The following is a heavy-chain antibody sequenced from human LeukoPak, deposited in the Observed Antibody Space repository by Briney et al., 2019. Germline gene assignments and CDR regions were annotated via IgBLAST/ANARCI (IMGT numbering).Heavy chain of an antibody. Sequence: PGGSLRLSCAASGFTFSSYGMSWVRQAPGKGLEWVSAISGSGGSTYYADSVKGRFTISRDNSKNTLYLQMNSLRAEDTAVYYCAKDRGPAVTYFDYWGQGTLVTVSS. CDR3: AKDRGPAVTYFDY. V-gene: IGHV3-23*01. CDR2: ISGSGGST. CDR1: GFTFSSYG. D-gene: IGHD6-19*01. J-gene: IGHJ4*02.